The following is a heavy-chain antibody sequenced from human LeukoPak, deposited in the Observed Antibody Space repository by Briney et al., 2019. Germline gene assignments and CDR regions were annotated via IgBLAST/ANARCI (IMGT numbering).Heavy chain of an antibody. CDR3: ANPEWGTYLVGFDY. J-gene: IGHJ4*02. CDR2: ISISGGDT. CDR1: GFTFSSSA. D-gene: IGHD1-26*01. V-gene: IGHV3-23*01. Sequence: GGSLRLSCAATGFTFSSSAMSWVRQAPGKGLEWVSAISISGGDTYYAESVKGRFTISRDNSKNTLYLRMNSLRAEDTAVYFCANPEWGTYLVGFDYWGQGNLVTVSS.